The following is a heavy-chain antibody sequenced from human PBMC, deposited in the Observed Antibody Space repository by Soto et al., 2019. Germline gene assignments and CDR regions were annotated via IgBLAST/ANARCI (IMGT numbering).Heavy chain of an antibody. V-gene: IGHV4-30-4*01. CDR3: AGQQLEYRAYDF. D-gene: IGHD6-13*01. J-gene: IGHJ4*02. Sequence: QVQLQESGPGLVKPSQTLSLTCTVSGDSISSGDNYWTWIRQPPGKGLEWIGYVYYSGSTYYNPSLKSRLTISVDTSKNQFYLKLNSVTAADTAVYYCAGQQLEYRAYDFWGQGTLVTVSS. CDR1: GDSISSGDNY. CDR2: VYYSGST.